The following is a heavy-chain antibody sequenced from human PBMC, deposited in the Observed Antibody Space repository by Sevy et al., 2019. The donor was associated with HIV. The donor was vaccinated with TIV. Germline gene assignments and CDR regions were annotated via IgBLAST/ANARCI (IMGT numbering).Heavy chain of an antibody. J-gene: IGHJ4*02. V-gene: IGHV4-38-2*02. D-gene: IGHD6-19*01. CDR1: GYSISSGYY. CDR2: IYHSGST. Sequence: SETLSLTCTVSGYSISSGYYWGWIRQPPGKGLEWIGSIYHSGSTYYNPSLKSRVTISVDTSKNQFSLKLSSVTAADTAEYYCARDTRTDLGWAGSLDYWGQGTLVTVSS. CDR3: ARDTRTDLGWAGSLDY.